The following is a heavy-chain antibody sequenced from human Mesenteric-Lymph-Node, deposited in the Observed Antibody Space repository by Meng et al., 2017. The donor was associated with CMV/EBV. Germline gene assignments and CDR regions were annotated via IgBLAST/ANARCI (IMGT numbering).Heavy chain of an antibody. CDR1: GFPFSSYG. D-gene: IGHD2-2*01. Sequence: SLRLSCAASGFPFSSYGMHWVRQAPGKGLEWVAYISYDGSNKYYADSAKGRFTISRDNSKNTLFLQMNSLRIEDAAVYYCATLSTSWGQGALVTVSS. CDR3: ATLSTS. J-gene: IGHJ5*02. V-gene: IGHV3-30*03. CDR2: ISYDGSNK.